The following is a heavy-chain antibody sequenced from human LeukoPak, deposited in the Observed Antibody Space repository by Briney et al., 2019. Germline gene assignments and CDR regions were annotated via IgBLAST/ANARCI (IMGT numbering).Heavy chain of an antibody. CDR2: IYYGGST. Sequence: RSSETLSLTCTVSGGSISSSSYYWGWIRQPPGKGLEWIGSIYYGGSTYYNPSLKSRVTMSVDTSKNQFSLKLSSVTAADTAVYYCARGTYSSSWDPYWYFDLWGRGTLVTVSS. V-gene: IGHV4-39*07. J-gene: IGHJ2*01. CDR1: GGSISSSSYY. CDR3: ARGTYSSSWDPYWYFDL. D-gene: IGHD6-13*01.